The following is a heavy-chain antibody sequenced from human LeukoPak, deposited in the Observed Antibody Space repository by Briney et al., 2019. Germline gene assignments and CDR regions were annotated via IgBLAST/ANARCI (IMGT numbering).Heavy chain of an antibody. D-gene: IGHD1-26*01. J-gene: IGHJ4*02. Sequence: PGESLKISCQASGYNFASYWIAWVRQVPGKGLEWMGVIFPGDSGRTFSPSFQGQVAISVDKSISTSFLQWRSLKASDPAVYSFARHQGIRKSGIEFRLREGEYWGQGTLVTVSS. CDR1: GYNFASYW. CDR2: IFPGDSGR. CDR3: ARHQGIRKSGIEFRLREGEY. V-gene: IGHV5-51*01.